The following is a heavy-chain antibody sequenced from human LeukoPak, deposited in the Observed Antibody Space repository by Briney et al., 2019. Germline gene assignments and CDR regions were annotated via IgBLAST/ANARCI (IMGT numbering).Heavy chain of an antibody. CDR3: AKDVSSSGSTSFSSYYYYYYMDV. J-gene: IGHJ6*03. CDR2: IRYDGSNK. Sequence: PGGSLRLSCAASGFSFRSYGMHWVRQAPGKGLEWVTFIRYDGSNKYYTDSVKGRFTISRDNSKNTLYLQMNSLRTEDTAVYYCAKDVSSSGSTSFSSYYYYYYMDVWGKGTTVTVSS. D-gene: IGHD2-2*01. CDR1: GFSFRSYG. V-gene: IGHV3-30*02.